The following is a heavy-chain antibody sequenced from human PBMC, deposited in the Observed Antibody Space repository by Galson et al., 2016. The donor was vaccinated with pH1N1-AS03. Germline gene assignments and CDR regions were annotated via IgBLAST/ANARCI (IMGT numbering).Heavy chain of an antibody. CDR1: GFSLDLYA. CDR2: FSLDSDWI. D-gene: IGHD3-16*01. CDR3: TKDLVPGGADV. V-gene: IGHV3-9*01. Sequence: SLRLSCAVSGFSLDLYAMHWVRQIPGKGLEWVSGFSLDSDWIGYADSVKSRFTVSRDKDKNSLYLEMNNLRTEDTALYYCTKDLVPGGADVWGQGTTVTVSS. J-gene: IGHJ6*02.